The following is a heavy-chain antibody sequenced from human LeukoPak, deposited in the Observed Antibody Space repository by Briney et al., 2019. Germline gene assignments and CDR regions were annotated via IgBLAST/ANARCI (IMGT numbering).Heavy chain of an antibody. CDR3: ARDKSSGYCSSTSCSLHY. D-gene: IGHD2-2*01. J-gene: IGHJ4*02. Sequence: GGSLRLSCAVSEFTFSSYWMTWLRQAPGKGREWVANIKQDGSEKYYVDSVKGRFTISRDSAENSLYLQMDSLRAEDTAVYYCARDKSSGYCSSTSCSLHYWGQGTLVTVSS. V-gene: IGHV3-7*01. CDR1: EFTFSSYW. CDR2: IKQDGSEK.